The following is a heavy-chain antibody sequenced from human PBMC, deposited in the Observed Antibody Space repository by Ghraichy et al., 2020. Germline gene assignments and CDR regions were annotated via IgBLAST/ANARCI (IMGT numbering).Heavy chain of an antibody. D-gene: IGHD1-26*01. CDR3: ARDWGWELRD. CDR2: ISDSSSRI. J-gene: IGHJ4*02. Sequence: GGSLRLSCVASGFTFTKYSLNWVRQAPGKALEWISYISDSSSRIYYADSVKGRFTISRDNAKNSLYLQMNSLRYEDTAVYYCARDWGWELRDWGQGTLVTVST. V-gene: IGHV3-48*02. CDR1: GFTFTKYS.